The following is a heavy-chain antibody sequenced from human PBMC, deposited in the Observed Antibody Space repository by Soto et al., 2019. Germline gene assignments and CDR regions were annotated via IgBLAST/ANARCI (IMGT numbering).Heavy chain of an antibody. D-gene: IGHD2-8*01. Sequence: QVQLVQSGAEVKKPGASLKASCKASGYTFTTYDITWGRQAPGQGFEWLGRLTTYNGNTNYPQSLQGRLTLTTDTSTTTAYMELRSLRSDDTAVYYCARDPYHVLMVNAPNLYGMDVWGQGTTVTVSS. V-gene: IGHV1-18*01. CDR2: LTTYNGNT. J-gene: IGHJ6*02. CDR1: GYTFTTYD. CDR3: ARDPYHVLMVNAPNLYGMDV.